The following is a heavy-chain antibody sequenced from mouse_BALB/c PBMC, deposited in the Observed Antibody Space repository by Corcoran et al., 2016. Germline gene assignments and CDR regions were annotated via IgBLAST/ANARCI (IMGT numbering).Heavy chain of an antibody. CDR1: GYTFTNYG. J-gene: IGHJ4*01. CDR2: INTYTGEL. D-gene: IGHD2-12*01. CDR3: ARWELRRAMDY. V-gene: IGHV9-3-1*01. Sequence: QIQLVQSGPELKKPGETVKISCKASGYTFTNYGMNWVKQAPGKGLKWMGWINTYTGELTYADDFKGRFAFSLETSASTAYLQINNLKNEDTATYFCARWELRRAMDYWGQGTSVTVSS.